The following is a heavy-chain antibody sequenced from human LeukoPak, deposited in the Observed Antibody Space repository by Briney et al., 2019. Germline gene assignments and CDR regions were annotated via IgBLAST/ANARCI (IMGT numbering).Heavy chain of an antibody. J-gene: IGHJ6*02. CDR2: LYSDGFT. D-gene: IGHD3-10*01. CDR1: AFNVSHNY. CDR3: ARGIRGPAGMWRSYYGMDV. V-gene: IGHV3-66*01. Sequence: GGSLRLSCTDSAFNVSHNYMSWVRQAPGKGLEWISVLYSDGFTYYADSVKGRFTISRDNSKNVLLLQMNSLRAEDTAVYYCARGIRGPAGMWRSYYGMDVWGQGTTVTVSS.